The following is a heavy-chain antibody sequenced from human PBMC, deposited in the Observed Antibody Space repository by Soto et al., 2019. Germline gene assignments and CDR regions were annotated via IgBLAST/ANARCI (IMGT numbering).Heavy chain of an antibody. CDR3: ARPSYLDMVSGAFDI. J-gene: IGHJ3*02. Sequence: QVQLVQSGAEVKKPGASVKVSCKASGYTFTSYGISWVRQAPGQGLEWMGWISAYNGNTNYAQKLQGRVTMTTDTSTSTDYMELRSLRSDDTAVYYCARPSYLDMVSGAFDIWGQGTMVTVSS. D-gene: IGHD2-8*01. CDR2: ISAYNGNT. CDR1: GYTFTSYG. V-gene: IGHV1-18*01.